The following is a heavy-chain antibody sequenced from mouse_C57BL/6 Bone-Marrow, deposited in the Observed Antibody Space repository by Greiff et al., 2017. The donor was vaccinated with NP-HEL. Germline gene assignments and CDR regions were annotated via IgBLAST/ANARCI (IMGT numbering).Heavy chain of an antibody. V-gene: IGHV1-72*01. CDR2: IDPNSGGT. J-gene: IGHJ2*01. D-gene: IGHD2-3*01. CDR3: ARQIGYYATYFDY. Sequence: VQLQQPGAELVKPGASVKLSCKASGYTFTSYWMHWVKQRPGRGLEWIGRIDPNSGGTKYNEKFKRKATLTVDKPSSTAYMQLSSVTSEDTAVYISARQIGYYATYFDYWGPGTPLTLSS. CDR1: GYTFTSYW.